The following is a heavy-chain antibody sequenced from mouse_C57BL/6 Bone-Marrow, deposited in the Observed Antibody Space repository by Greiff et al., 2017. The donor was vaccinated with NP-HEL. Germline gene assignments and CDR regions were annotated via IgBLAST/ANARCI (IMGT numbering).Heavy chain of an antibody. CDR3: ARFDGYPFAY. CDR2: IYPRSGNT. V-gene: IGHV1-81*01. J-gene: IGHJ3*01. CDR1: GYTFTSYG. Sequence: QVQLQQSGAELARPGASVKLSCKASGYTFTSYGISWVKQRPGQGLEWIGEIYPRSGNTSYNEKFKGRATLTADKSSSTAYMELRSLTSEDSAFYFCARFDGYPFAYWGQGTLVTVSA. D-gene: IGHD2-3*01.